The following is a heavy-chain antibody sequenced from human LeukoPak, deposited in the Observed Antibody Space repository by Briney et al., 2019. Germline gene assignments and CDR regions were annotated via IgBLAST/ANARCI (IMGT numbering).Heavy chain of an antibody. CDR1: GFAVNSDY. CDR3: ARVAYSSSWYGSDY. J-gene: IGHJ4*02. Sequence: GGSLRLSCAASGFAVNSDYMSWVRQAPGKGLEWVSVIYSGGSTYYADSVKGRFTISRDNSKNTLYLQMNSLRAEDTAVYYCARVAYSSSWYGSDYWGQGTLVTVSS. CDR2: IYSGGST. D-gene: IGHD6-13*01. V-gene: IGHV3-66*01.